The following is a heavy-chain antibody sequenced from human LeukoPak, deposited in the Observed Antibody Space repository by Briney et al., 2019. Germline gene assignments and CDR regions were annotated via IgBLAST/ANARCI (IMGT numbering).Heavy chain of an antibody. V-gene: IGHV4-59*01. J-gene: IGHJ4*02. CDR2: IYYSGST. CDR1: GDSISSYY. D-gene: IGHD6-13*01. CDR3: ARSSSRPYYFDY. Sequence: PSETLSLTCTVSGDSISSYYWSWIRQPPGMGLEWIGYIYYSGSTNNNPSLKSRVTISVDTSKNQFSLKLSSVTAADTAVYYCARSSSRPYYFDYWGQGTLVTVSS.